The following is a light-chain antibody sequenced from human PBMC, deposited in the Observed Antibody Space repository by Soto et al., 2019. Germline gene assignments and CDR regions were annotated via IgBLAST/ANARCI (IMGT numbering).Light chain of an antibody. CDR3: CSYAGSSTWV. Sequence: QSALTQPASVSGSPGQSITISCTGTSSDVGSYNLVSWYQQHPGKAPKLVIYDVNKRPSGVSNRFSGSKSGNTASLTISGLQAEDEADYYCCSYAGSSTWVFGGGTKVTVL. CDR1: SSDVGSYNL. CDR2: DVN. V-gene: IGLV2-23*02. J-gene: IGLJ3*02.